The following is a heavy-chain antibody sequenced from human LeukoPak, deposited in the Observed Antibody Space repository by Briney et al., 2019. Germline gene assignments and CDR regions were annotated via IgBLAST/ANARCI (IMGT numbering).Heavy chain of an antibody. CDR2: ISSSSSYI. CDR3: AKNSGLAAAGSLDY. D-gene: IGHD6-13*01. V-gene: IGHV3-21*01. CDR1: GFTFSSYS. Sequence: GGSLRLSCAASGFTFSSYSMNWVRQAPGKGLEWVSSISSSSSYIYYADSVKGRFTISRDNAKNSLYLQMNSLRAEDTAVYYCAKNSGLAAAGSLDYWGQGTLVTVSS. J-gene: IGHJ4*02.